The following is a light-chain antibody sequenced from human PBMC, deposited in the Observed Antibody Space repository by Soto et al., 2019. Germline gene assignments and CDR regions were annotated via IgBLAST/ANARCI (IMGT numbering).Light chain of an antibody. CDR2: DVT. J-gene: IGLJ2*01. CDR3: SSSAGSNNLV. CDR1: ISDVAGYNY. V-gene: IGLV2-11*01. Sequence: QSALTQPRSVSGSPGQSVTISCTGTISDVAGYNYVSWYQHHPGKAPKLLISDVTKRPSWVPDRFSGSKSGSTASLTISELQAEDEADYYCSSSAGSNNLVFGGGTKPTVL.